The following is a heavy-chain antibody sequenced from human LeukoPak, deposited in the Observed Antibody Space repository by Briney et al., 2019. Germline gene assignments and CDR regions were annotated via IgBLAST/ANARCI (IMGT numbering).Heavy chain of an antibody. D-gene: IGHD3-22*01. Sequence: ASVKVSCKASGGTFSSYAISWVRQAPGQGLEWMGGIIPIFATANYAQKFQGRVTIIADESTSTAYMELSSLRSEDTAVYYCARGPITTRSHFDYWGQGTLVTVSS. CDR3: ARGPITTRSHFDY. CDR1: GGTFSSYA. V-gene: IGHV1-69*13. CDR2: IIPIFATA. J-gene: IGHJ4*02.